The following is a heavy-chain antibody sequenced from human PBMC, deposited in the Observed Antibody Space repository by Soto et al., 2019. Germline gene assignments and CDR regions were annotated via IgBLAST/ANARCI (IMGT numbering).Heavy chain of an antibody. CDR3: ARGDEMTAVTIFEY. V-gene: IGHV1-69*13. D-gene: IGHD4-17*01. CDR2: VIPVFNTS. Sequence: ASVKVSCKASGGAFGRYSVSWVRQAPGQGLEWIGGVIPVFNTSNYSLKFQGRVAIFADLSTSTVFMELRSLRSEDTALYYCARGDEMTAVTIFEYWGQGTLVTVSS. CDR1: GGAFGRYS. J-gene: IGHJ4*02.